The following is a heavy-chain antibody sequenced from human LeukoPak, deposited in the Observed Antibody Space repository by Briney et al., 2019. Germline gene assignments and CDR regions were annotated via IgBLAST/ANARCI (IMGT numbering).Heavy chain of an antibody. J-gene: IGHJ4*02. Sequence: SETLSLTCTVSGGSISSRSYYCGWIRQPPGKGLEWIGSIYYSGSTYYNPSLKSRVTISVDTSKKQFSLKLSSVTAADTAVYYCARGKRGYSSSWYDYWGQGTLVTVSS. V-gene: IGHV4-39*01. CDR3: ARGKRGYSSSWYDY. CDR1: GGSISSRSYY. CDR2: IYYSGST. D-gene: IGHD6-13*01.